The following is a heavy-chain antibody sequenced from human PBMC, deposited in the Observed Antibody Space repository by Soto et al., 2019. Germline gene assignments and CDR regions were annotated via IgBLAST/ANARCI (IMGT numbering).Heavy chain of an antibody. CDR2: IYYSGST. CDR1: GGTISSRSYY. CDR3: ARTGTGNWFDP. V-gene: IGHV4-39*01. J-gene: IGHJ5*02. Sequence: SSTHSLTCTVSGGTISSRSYYWSWIRQPPGKGLEWIGSIYYSGSTYYNPSLKSRVTISVDTSKNQFSLKLSSVTAADTAVYYCARTGTGNWFDPWGQGTLVTVSS. D-gene: IGHD1-1*01.